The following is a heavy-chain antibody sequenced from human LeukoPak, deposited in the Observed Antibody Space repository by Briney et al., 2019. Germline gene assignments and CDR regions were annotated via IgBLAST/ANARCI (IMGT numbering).Heavy chain of an antibody. Sequence: PSETLSLTCTVSGGAISGYYWSWIRQPPGEALEWIAYIDYSGDTNSKPSLKSRVTISVDTSKNQFSLRLNSVTAADTAFYYCARHPPGLRYFDPWGQGTLVTVSS. CDR2: IDYSGDT. CDR1: GGAISGYY. J-gene: IGHJ5*02. CDR3: ARHPPGLRYFDP. V-gene: IGHV4-59*08. D-gene: IGHD3-9*01.